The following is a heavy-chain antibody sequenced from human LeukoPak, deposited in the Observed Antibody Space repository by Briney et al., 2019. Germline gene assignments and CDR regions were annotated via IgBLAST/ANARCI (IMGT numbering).Heavy chain of an antibody. CDR2: ISSSSSYI. V-gene: IGHV3-21*01. Sequence: GGSLRLSCAASGFTFSSYSMNWVRQAPGKGLEWVSSISSSSSYIYYADSVKGRFTISRDNAKNSLYLQMNSPRAEDTAVYYCARDLYSGYEDVYWGQGTLVTVSS. D-gene: IGHD5-12*01. CDR3: ARDLYSGYEDVY. CDR1: GFTFSSYS. J-gene: IGHJ4*02.